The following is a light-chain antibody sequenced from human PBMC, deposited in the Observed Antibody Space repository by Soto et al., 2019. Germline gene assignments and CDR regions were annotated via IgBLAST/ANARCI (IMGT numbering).Light chain of an antibody. CDR2: LNNDGSH. J-gene: IGLJ2*01. Sequence: QAVLTQSPSASASLGASVKLTCTLSSGHSSYAIAWHQQQPEKGPRYVMKLNNDGSHSKGDGIPDRFSGSSSGAERYLTISSLQSEDEADYYCQTWGTAIVFGGGTKLTVL. CDR1: SGHSSYA. CDR3: QTWGTAIV. V-gene: IGLV4-69*01.